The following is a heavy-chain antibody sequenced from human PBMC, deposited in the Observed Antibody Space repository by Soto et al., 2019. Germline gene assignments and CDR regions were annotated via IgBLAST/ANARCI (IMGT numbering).Heavy chain of an antibody. D-gene: IGHD3-3*01. CDR1: GYTFTSYG. CDR2: IIPILGIA. Sequence: GASVKVSCKASGYTFTSYGISWVRQAPGQGLEWMGRIIPILGIANYAQKLQGRVTMTTDTSTSTAYMELRSLRSDDTAVYYCARDWFGTIFGVVPWDWFDPWGQGTLVTVSS. CDR3: ARDWFGTIFGVVPWDWFDP. J-gene: IGHJ5*02. V-gene: IGHV1-18*01.